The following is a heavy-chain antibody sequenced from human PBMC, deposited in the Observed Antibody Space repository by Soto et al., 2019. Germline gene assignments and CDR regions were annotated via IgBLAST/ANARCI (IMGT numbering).Heavy chain of an antibody. D-gene: IGHD2-2*01. V-gene: IGHV1-69*04. Sequence: SVKVSCKASGGTFSSYTISWVRQAPGQGLEWMGRIIPILGIANYAQKFQGRVTITASKNQFSLKLSSVTAADTAVYYCARDVTSNHNCFDLWGHGTLVTVSS. CDR1: GGTFSSYT. CDR2: IIPILGIA. J-gene: IGHJ5*02. CDR3: ARDVTSNHNCFDL.